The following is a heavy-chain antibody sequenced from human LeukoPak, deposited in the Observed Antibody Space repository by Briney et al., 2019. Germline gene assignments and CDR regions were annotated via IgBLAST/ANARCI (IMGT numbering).Heavy chain of an antibody. J-gene: IGHJ4*02. CDR3: ATIRRGSIYGYFDF. V-gene: IGHV4-59*11. D-gene: IGHD5-18*01. CDR1: GDSMSTHY. CDR2: LLDSWRT. Sequence: SETLSLTCTVSGDSMSTHYWSWLRQPPGKGLEWIGYLLDSWRTKDNPSLQSRVTLSADTSKNQFSLRLTSVTAADTAVYYCATIRRGSIYGYFDFWGQGILVTVSS.